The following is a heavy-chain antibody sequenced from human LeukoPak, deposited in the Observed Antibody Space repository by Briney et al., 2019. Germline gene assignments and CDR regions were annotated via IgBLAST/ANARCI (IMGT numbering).Heavy chain of an antibody. Sequence: GGSLRLSCAASGFIFSTYGMYWVRQAPGKGLEWVAFIRHDGSIKNYADSVKGPSTISRDNSKNTLYLQMNSLRAEDTAVYYCAKDSLADIDYWGQGTLVTVSS. CDR1: GFIFSTYG. J-gene: IGHJ4*02. D-gene: IGHD3-16*01. CDR3: AKDSLADIDY. V-gene: IGHV3-30*02. CDR2: IRHDGSIK.